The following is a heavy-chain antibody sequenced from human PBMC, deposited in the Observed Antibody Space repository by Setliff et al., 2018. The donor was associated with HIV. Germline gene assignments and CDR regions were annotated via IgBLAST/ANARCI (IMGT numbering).Heavy chain of an antibody. Sequence: LPETLSLTCTVSGGSISGSNYYWGWIRQPPGKGLEWVGSIYYSGSTYYSPSLKSRVTISVDTSKNQFSLTLTSVTAADTAVYYCARQQHSSDLKIWNYWGQGTLVTVSS. V-gene: IGHV4-39*01. CDR2: IYYSGST. CDR1: GGSISGSNYY. J-gene: IGHJ4*02. CDR3: ARQQHSSDLKIWNY. D-gene: IGHD6-19*01.